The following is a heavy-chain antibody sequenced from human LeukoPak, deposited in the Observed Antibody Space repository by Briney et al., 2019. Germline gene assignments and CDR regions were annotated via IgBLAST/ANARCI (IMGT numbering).Heavy chain of an antibody. CDR3: ARGMNYGDPEDY. D-gene: IGHD4-17*01. CDR2: VIPILGLA. V-gene: IGHV1-69*04. CDR1: GGTFSSYA. J-gene: IGHJ4*02. Sequence: GASVKVSCKASGGTFSSYAISWVRQAPGQGLEWMGRVIPILGLANYAQKFQGRVTITADKSTSTAYMELSSLRSEDTAVYYCARGMNYGDPEDYWGQGTLVTVSS.